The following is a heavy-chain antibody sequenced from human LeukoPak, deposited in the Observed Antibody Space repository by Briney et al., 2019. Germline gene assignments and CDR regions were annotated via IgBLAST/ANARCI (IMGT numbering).Heavy chain of an antibody. Sequence: GGSLRLSCAASGFTFSDHYMDWVRQAPGKGLEWDGRARDKGHSSTREYAASVKGRFTISRDDSKNSLYLQTNSLRSEDTAVYYCARADLGTKRYFDCWGQGTLVTVSS. CDR1: GFTFSDHY. CDR2: ARDKGHSSTR. D-gene: IGHD7-27*01. V-gene: IGHV3-72*01. J-gene: IGHJ4*02. CDR3: ARADLGTKRYFDC.